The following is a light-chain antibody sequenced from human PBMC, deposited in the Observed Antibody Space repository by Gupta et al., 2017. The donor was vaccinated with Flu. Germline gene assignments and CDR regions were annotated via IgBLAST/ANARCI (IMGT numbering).Light chain of an antibody. CDR2: EVT. Sequence: SDVGNYDLVSWYQHHPGKAPKLIISEVTKRPSGVSSRFSGSKSGNSASLTISGLQADDEADYYCCSFAGSSASYVFGTGTKVTVL. CDR1: SDVGNYDL. J-gene: IGLJ1*01. CDR3: CSFAGSSASYV. V-gene: IGLV2-23*02.